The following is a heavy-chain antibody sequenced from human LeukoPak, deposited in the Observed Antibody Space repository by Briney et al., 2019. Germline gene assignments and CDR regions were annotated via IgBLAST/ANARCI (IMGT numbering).Heavy chain of an antibody. CDR3: AKEALSGSGSYSFDY. J-gene: IGHJ4*02. CDR2: ISYDGSNK. CDR1: GFTFSSYG. D-gene: IGHD3-10*01. Sequence: PGGSLRLSCAASGFTFSSYGMHWVRQAPGKGLEWVAVISYDGSNKYYADSVKGRFTISRDNSKTTLYLQMNRLRAEDTAVYYCAKEALSGSGSYSFDYWGQGPLVTVSS. V-gene: IGHV3-30*18.